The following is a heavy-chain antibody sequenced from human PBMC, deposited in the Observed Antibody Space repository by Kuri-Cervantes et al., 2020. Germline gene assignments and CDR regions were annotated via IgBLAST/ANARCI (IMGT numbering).Heavy chain of an antibody. J-gene: IGHJ4*02. Sequence: SVKVSCKASGGTFSSYAISWVRQAPGQGLEWMGGIIPIFGTANYAQKFQGRVTITADESTSTAYMELSSLRSDDTAVYYCARVFDYGGTPSLFDYWGQGTLVTVSS. CDR2: IIPIFGTA. CDR3: ARVFDYGGTPSLFDY. V-gene: IGHV1-69*13. D-gene: IGHD4-23*01. CDR1: GGTFSSYA.